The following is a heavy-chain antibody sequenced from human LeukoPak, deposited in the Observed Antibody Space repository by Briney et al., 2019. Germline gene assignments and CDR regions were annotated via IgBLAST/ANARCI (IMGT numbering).Heavy chain of an antibody. CDR3: ARGLYYYDSSGYWAYYFDY. D-gene: IGHD3-22*01. CDR2: IYSGGST. J-gene: IGHJ4*02. CDR1: GFTVSSNY. Sequence: GSLRLSCAASGFTVSSNYMSWVRQAPGKGLEWVSVIYSGGSTYYADSVKGRFTISRDNSKNTLYLQMNSLRAEDTAVYYCARGLYYYDSSGYWAYYFDYWGQGTLVTVSS. V-gene: IGHV3-53*01.